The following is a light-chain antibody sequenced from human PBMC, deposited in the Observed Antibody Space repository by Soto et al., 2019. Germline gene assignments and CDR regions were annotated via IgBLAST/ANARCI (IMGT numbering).Light chain of an antibody. V-gene: IGKV1-5*01. CDR1: ETISSW. J-gene: IGKJ1*01. Sequence: DIQLTQSPSTLSASVGDRVTINCRANETISSWLAWYQQKPGKAPRLLISYASSLQSGVPSRFSGSGSGTEFNIIISSLQPDDFASYYCQQYYNYWTFGQGTTVEIK. CDR3: QQYYNYWT. CDR2: YAS.